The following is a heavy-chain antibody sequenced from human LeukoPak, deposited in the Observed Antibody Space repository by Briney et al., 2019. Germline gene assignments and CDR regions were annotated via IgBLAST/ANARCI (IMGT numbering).Heavy chain of an antibody. V-gene: IGHV3-11*06. CDR2: ISRSSSYT. CDR1: GFTFSDYY. J-gene: IGHJ4*02. Sequence: GGSLRLSCAASGFTFSDYYMSWIRQAPGKGLEWVSYISRSSSYTNYADSVKGRFTISRDNAKNTLYLQMNSLRAEDTAVYYCVRALMGTSDHWGQGSLVTVSS. D-gene: IGHD7-27*01. CDR3: VRALMGTSDH.